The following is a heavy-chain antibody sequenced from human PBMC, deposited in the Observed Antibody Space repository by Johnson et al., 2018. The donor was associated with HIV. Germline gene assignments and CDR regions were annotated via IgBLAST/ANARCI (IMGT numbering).Heavy chain of an antibody. CDR1: GFTFSTYW. Sequence: VQLVESGGGLVQPGGSLRLSCAASGFTFSTYWMNWVRQAPGKGLEWVANIKQDGSEKYYVDTVKGRFTISRDNAKNSLYLQMNSLRAEDTAVSYCAFRHNWNYVDVFDIWGQGTMVTVSS. CDR2: IKQDGSEK. D-gene: IGHD1-7*01. V-gene: IGHV3-7*01. CDR3: AFRHNWNYVDVFDI. J-gene: IGHJ3*02.